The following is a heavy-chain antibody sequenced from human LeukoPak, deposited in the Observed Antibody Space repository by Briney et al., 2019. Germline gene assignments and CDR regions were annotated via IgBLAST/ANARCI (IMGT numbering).Heavy chain of an antibody. CDR2: IWYDGSNK. V-gene: IGHV3-33*01. J-gene: IGHJ4*02. CDR3: TRDDTSSSWYYFDY. Sequence: PGGSLRLSCAASGFTFSSYGMHWVRQAPGKGLEWVAVIWYDGSNKYYADSVKGRFSISRDNSKNTLYLQMNSLRAEDTAVYYCTRDDTSSSWYYFDYWGQGTLVTVSS. D-gene: IGHD6-13*01. CDR1: GFTFSSYG.